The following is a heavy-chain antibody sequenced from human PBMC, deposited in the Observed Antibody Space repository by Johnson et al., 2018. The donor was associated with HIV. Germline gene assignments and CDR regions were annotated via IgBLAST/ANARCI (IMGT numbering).Heavy chain of an antibody. J-gene: IGHJ3*02. V-gene: IGHV3-20*04. CDR3: AKGIAARPPGDAFDI. Sequence: MLLVESGGRVVRPGGSLRLSCAASGFTFDDFGMSWVRQAPGKGLEWVSGLNWNGGTTFYADAVKGRFTISRDNAKNSLYLQMNSLRAEDTALYYCAKGIAARPPGDAFDIWGQGTMVTVSS. D-gene: IGHD6-6*01. CDR2: LNWNGGTT. CDR1: GFTFDDFG.